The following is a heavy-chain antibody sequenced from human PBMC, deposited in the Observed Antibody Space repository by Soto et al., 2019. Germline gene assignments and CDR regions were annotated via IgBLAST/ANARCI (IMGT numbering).Heavy chain of an antibody. J-gene: IGHJ6*02. Sequence: QVQLVESGGGVVQPGRSLRLSCAASGFTFSSYGMHWVRQAPGKGLEWVAVISYDGSNKYYADSVKGRFTISRDNSKNTLYLQMNSLRAEDTAVYYCAKDHLRYSSSWYYGMDVWGQGTTVTVSS. V-gene: IGHV3-30*18. CDR2: ISYDGSNK. CDR1: GFTFSSYG. CDR3: AKDHLRYSSSWYYGMDV. D-gene: IGHD6-13*01.